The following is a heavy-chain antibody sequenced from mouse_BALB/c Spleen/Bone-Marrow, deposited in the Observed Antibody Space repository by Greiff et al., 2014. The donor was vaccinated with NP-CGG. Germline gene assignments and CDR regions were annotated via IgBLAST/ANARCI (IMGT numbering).Heavy chain of an antibody. CDR3: ALYCEYDVGY. J-gene: IGHJ2*01. CDR2: IDPANGNT. V-gene: IGHV14-3*02. D-gene: IGHD2-4*01. Sequence: VQLQQSGAELVKPGASVKLSCTASGFNIKDTYMHWVKQRPEQGLEWIGRIDPANGNTKYDPKFQGKATITADPYSNTAYLQLSGLTSGGLSLCNCALYCEYDVGYWGQGTTLTDSS. CDR1: GFNIKDTY.